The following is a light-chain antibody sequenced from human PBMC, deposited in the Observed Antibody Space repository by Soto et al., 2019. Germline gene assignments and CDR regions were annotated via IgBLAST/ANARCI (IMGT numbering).Light chain of an antibody. CDR3: QQYGSSPRT. CDR1: QSVSSSY. Sequence: EIVLTQSPGTLSLSPGERATLSCRALQSVSSSYLAWYQQKPGQAPRLLSYGAFSRATVIPDRFSGSGYGTDCTLTISRQAPEDFAVYYCQQYGSSPRTFGQGTKLEIK. V-gene: IGKV3-20*01. CDR2: GAF. J-gene: IGKJ2*02.